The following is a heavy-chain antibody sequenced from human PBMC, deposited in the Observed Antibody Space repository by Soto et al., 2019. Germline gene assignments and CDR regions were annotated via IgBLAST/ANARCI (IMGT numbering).Heavy chain of an antibody. J-gene: IGHJ4*02. D-gene: IGHD5-18*01. Sequence: SETLSVTCTVSGGSISSGGYYWSWIRQHPGKGLEWIGYIYYSGSTYYNPSLKSRVTISVGTSKNQFSLKLSSVTAADTAVYYCARVGGDTAISPYCFDYWGQGTLVTVSS. CDR3: ARVGGDTAISPYCFDY. V-gene: IGHV4-31*03. CDR1: GGSISSGGYY. CDR2: IYYSGST.